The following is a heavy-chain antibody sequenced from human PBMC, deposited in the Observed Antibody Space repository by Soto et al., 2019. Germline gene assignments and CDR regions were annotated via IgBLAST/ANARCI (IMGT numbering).Heavy chain of an antibody. D-gene: IGHD2-15*01. Sequence: GGSLRLSCAASGFTFSTYGMHWVRQTPGKGLEWVAVISYDGSNRYYVDSVKGRFTISRDNSKNTLYLQMNSLRAEDTAVYYCCSGVYWGQGTLVTGSS. CDR1: GFTFSTYG. V-gene: IGHV3-30*03. CDR3: CSGVY. CDR2: ISYDGSNR. J-gene: IGHJ1*01.